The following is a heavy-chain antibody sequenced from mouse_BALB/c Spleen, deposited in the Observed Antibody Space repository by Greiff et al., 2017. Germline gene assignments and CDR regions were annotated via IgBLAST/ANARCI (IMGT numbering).Heavy chain of an antibody. D-gene: IGHD1-1*01. CDR2: IWAGGST. CDR1: GFSLTSYG. J-gene: IGHJ3*01. CDR3: AIHYYGSMGFAY. Sequence: VHLVESGPGLVAPSQSLSITCTVSGFSLTSYGVHWVRQPPGKGLEWLGVIWAGGSTNYNSALMSRLSISKDNSKSQVFLKMNSLQTDDTAMYYCAIHYYGSMGFAYWGQGTLVTVSA. V-gene: IGHV2-9*02.